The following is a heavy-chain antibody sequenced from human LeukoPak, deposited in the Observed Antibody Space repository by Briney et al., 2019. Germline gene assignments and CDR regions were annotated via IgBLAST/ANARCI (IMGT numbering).Heavy chain of an antibody. CDR2: IYTSGST. CDR1: GGSFSGYY. V-gene: IGHV4-4*07. CDR3: ARDRRGSSGWYRYWYFDL. D-gene: IGHD6-19*01. Sequence: PSETLSLTCAVYGGSFSGYYWSWIRQPPGKGLEWIGRIYTSGSTNYNPSLKSRVTMSVDTSKNQFSLKLSSVTAADTAVYYCARDRRGSSGWYRYWYFDLWGRGTLVTVSS. J-gene: IGHJ2*01.